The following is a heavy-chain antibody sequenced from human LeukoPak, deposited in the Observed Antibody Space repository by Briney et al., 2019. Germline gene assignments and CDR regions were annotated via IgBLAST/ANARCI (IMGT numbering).Heavy chain of an antibody. V-gene: IGHV1-18*01. CDR2: ISAYNGNT. J-gene: IGHJ4*02. CDR3: ARVTQTSYYDFWSGGVDY. Sequence: ASVKVSCKASGYTFTSYGISWVRQAPGQGLEWMGWISAYNGNTNYAQKLQGRVTMTTDTSTSTAYMELRSLRSDDTAVYYCARVTQTSYYDFWSGGVDYWGQGPWSPSPQ. CDR1: GYTFTSYG. D-gene: IGHD3-3*01.